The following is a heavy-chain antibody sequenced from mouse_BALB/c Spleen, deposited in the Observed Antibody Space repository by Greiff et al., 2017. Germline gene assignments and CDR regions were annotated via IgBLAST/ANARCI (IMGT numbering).Heavy chain of an antibody. CDR3: NSITTVVPRAMDY. CDR1: GYSFTSYW. D-gene: IGHD1-1*01. CDR2: IYPGNSDT. V-gene: IGHV1-5*01. J-gene: IGHJ4*01. Sequence: EVQLQQSGTVLARPGASVKMSCKASGYSFTSYWMHWVKQRPGQGLEWMGAIYPGNSDTSYNQKFKGKAKLTAVTSASTAYMELSSLTNEDSAVYDWNSITTVVPRAMDYWGQGTSVTVSS.